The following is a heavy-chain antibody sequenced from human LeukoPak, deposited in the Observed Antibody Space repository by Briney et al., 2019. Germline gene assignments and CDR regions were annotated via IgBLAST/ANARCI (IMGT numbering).Heavy chain of an antibody. CDR1: GGSFSGYY. J-gene: IGHJ5*02. CDR2: INHSGST. D-gene: IGHD3-16*02. V-gene: IGHV4-34*01. Sequence: SETLSLTCAVYGGSFSGYYWSWIRQPPGKGLEWIGEINHSGSTNYNPSLKSRVTISVDTSKNQFSLKLSSVTAADTAVYYCARGIQYYDYVWGSYRPHWFDPWGQGTLVTVSS. CDR3: ARGIQYYDYVWGSYRPHWFDP.